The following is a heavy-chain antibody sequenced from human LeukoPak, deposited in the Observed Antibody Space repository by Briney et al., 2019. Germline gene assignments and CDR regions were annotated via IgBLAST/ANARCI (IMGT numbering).Heavy chain of an antibody. V-gene: IGHV3-48*01. CDR3: ARESRGELEDY. Sequence: GGSLRLSCVASGFTFSSYSMNWVRQAPGKGLEWVSYISSSSSTIYYADSVKGRFTISRDNAKNSLYLQMNSLRAEDTAVYYCARESRGELEDYWGQGTLVTVSS. D-gene: IGHD1-26*01. J-gene: IGHJ4*02. CDR2: ISSSSSTI. CDR1: GFTFSSYS.